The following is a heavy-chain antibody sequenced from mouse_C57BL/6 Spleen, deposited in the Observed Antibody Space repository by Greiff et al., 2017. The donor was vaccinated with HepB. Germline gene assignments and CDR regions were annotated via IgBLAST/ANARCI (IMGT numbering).Heavy chain of an antibody. CDR3: ARGLRRGAMDY. CDR2: ISSGSSTI. J-gene: IGHJ4*01. D-gene: IGHD2-4*01. V-gene: IGHV5-17*01. Sequence: VQLQQSGGGLVKPGGSLKLSCAASGFTFSDYGMHWVRQAPEKGLEWVAYISSGSSTIYYADTVKGRFTISRDNAKNTLFLQMTSLRSEDTAMYYCARGLRRGAMDYWGQGTSVTVSS. CDR1: GFTFSDYG.